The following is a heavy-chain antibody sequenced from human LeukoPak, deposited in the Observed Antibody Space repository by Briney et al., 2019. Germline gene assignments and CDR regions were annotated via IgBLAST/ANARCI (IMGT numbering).Heavy chain of an antibody. CDR3: ARDRVDYYDSSGSYYFDY. V-gene: IGHV1-69*06. CDR2: IIPIFGTT. CDR1: GDTFSSYA. J-gene: IGHJ4*02. D-gene: IGHD3-22*01. Sequence: GASVKVSCKASGDTFSSYAISWARQAPGQGLEWRGGIIPIFGTTNYAQRFQGRVTITADKSTSTAYMELSSLRSEDTAMYYCARDRVDYYDSSGSYYFDYWGQGTLVTVSS.